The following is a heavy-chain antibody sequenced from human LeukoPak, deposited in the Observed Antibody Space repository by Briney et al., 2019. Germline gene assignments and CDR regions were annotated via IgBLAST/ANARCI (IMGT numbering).Heavy chain of an antibody. CDR3: ARLVKIAAANFDP. Sequence: GESLKISCKGSGYRFTNYWIGWVRQMPGKGLEWMGIIYPGDSDTRYSPSFQGQVTISADKSISTAYLQWSSLKASDTAMYYCARLVKIAAANFDPWGQGTLVTVSS. J-gene: IGHJ5*02. D-gene: IGHD6-13*01. V-gene: IGHV5-51*01. CDR2: IYPGDSDT. CDR1: GYRFTNYW.